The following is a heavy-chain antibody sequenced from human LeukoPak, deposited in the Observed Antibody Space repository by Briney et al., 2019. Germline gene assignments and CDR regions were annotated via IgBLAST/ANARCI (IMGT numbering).Heavy chain of an antibody. CDR2: IIPIFGTA. CDR1: GGTFSSYA. V-gene: IGHV1-69*13. J-gene: IGHJ4*02. D-gene: IGHD3-22*01. Sequence: SVKVSCKASGGTFSSYAISWVRQAPGQGLEWMGGIIPIFGTANYAQKFQGRVTITADQSTSTAYMELSSLRSEDTAVYYCARYHLAYYDSSGYCPFDYWGQGTLVTVSS. CDR3: ARYHLAYYDSSGYCPFDY.